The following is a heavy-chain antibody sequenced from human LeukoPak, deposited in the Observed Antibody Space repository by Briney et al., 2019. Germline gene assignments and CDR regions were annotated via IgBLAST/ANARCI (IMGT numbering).Heavy chain of an antibody. CDR3: GKTDIYFNPIDY. CDR1: GDSISSYC. V-gene: IGHV4/OR15-8*02. CDR2: IHRAGRT. Sequence: SETLSLTCTVAGDSISSYCWSWVRQPPGQGLEWIGEIHRAGRTRYNPSLKSRVTISMDYSKNQFSLKLTSVTAADTAIYYCGKTDIYFNPIDYWGPGSLVTVSS. D-gene: IGHD3-9*01. J-gene: IGHJ4*02.